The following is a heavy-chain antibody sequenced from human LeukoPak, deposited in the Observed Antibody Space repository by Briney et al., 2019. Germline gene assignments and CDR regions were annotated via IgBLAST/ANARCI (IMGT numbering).Heavy chain of an antibody. J-gene: IGHJ6*02. Sequence: PGGSLTLSCAASGFTFSNYSMNWVRPAPGKGREWVSSISSSSSYIYYADSVKGRFTISRDNAKNSLYLQINSLRAEDTAVYYCARVWQLGVWGQGTAVTVSS. CDR2: ISSSSSYI. CDR3: ARVWQLGV. D-gene: IGHD3-10*01. CDR1: GFTFSNYS. V-gene: IGHV3-21*01.